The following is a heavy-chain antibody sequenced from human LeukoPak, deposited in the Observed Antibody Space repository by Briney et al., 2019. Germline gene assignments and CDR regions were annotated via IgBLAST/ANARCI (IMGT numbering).Heavy chain of an antibody. CDR1: GGSFSGYY. Sequence: SETLSLTCAVYGGSFSGYYRSWIRQPPGKGLEWIGEINHSGSTNYNPSLKSRVTISVDTSKNQFSLKLSSVTAADTAVYYCARGRGTMVLYGMDVWGQGTMVTVSS. CDR2: INHSGST. CDR3: ARGRGTMVLYGMDV. D-gene: IGHD3-10*01. V-gene: IGHV4-34*01. J-gene: IGHJ6*02.